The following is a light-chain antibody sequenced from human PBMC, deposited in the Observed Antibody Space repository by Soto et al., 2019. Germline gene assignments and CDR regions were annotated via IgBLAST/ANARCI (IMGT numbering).Light chain of an antibody. Sequence: QSALTQPASVSGSPGQSITISCAGTSSDVGGYNYVSWYQQHPGKAPKLMIYEVTNRPSGVSTRFSGSKSGNTASLTISGLQAEDEAQYYCSSYTSTNTLVAFGSGTKVTVL. CDR2: EVT. J-gene: IGLJ1*01. V-gene: IGLV2-14*01. CDR1: SSDVGGYNY. CDR3: SSYTSTNTLVA.